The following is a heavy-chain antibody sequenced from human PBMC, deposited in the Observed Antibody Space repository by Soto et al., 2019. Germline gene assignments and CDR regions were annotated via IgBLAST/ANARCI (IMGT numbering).Heavy chain of an antibody. V-gene: IGHV3-7*01. J-gene: IGHJ4*02. D-gene: IGHD3-22*01. CDR3: ARVTYYYDSSGRFDL. CDR1: GFTFSSYW. CDR2: IKQDGSEK. Sequence: GGSLRLSCAASGFTFSSYWMSWVRQAPGKGLEWVANIKQDGSEKYYVDSVKGRCTISRDNAKNSLYLQMHSLRAEDPAGYYCARVTYYYDSSGRFDLWGQGTLVIVSS.